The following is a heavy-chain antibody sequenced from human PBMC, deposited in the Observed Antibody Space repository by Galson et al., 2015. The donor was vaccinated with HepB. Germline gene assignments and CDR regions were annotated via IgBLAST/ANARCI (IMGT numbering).Heavy chain of an antibody. J-gene: IGHJ5*02. V-gene: IGHV4-39*01. CDR1: GGSISSNNSF. D-gene: IGHD3-9*01. Sequence: ATLSLTCTVSGGSISSNNSFWAWHRQPPGKGLEWIGSIDYTGSPRYNPSLESRVTLAVDTSKNQFSLRLTSVTAADTAVYYCARPILTGRPSAWFDTWGQGTLVTVSS. CDR2: IDYTGSP. CDR3: ARPILTGRPSAWFDT.